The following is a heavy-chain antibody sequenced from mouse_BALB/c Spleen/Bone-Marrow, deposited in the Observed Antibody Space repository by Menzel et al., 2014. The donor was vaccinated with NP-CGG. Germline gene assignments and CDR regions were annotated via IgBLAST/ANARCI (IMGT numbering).Heavy chain of an antibody. CDR3: ARDENVAIYWYFDV. V-gene: IGHV7-3*02. D-gene: IGHD1-1*01. Sequence: DVHLVESGGGLVQPGGSLRLSCATSGFTFTDYYMSWVRQPPGKALEWLGFIRNKAKGYTTDYSASVKGRFTISRDNSQSISYLQMNTLRSEDSATYYCARDENVAIYWYFDVWGAGTTVPVPS. CDR2: IRNKAKGYTT. CDR1: GFTFTDYY. J-gene: IGHJ1*01.